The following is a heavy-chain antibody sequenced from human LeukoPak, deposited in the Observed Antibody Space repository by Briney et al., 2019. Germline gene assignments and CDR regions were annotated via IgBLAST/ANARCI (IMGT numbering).Heavy chain of an antibody. J-gene: IGHJ4*02. D-gene: IGHD6-13*01. CDR2: IYPGDSDT. CDR1: TGLFTGYW. V-gene: IGHV5-51*01. CDR3: ARRAPYSSSWIIDY. Sequence: GESLKISCKGSTGLFTGYWIGWVRQMPGKGLEWMGIIYPGDSDTRYSPSFQGQVTISADKSISTAYLQWSSLKASDTAMYYCARRAPYSSSWIIDYWGQGTLVTVSS.